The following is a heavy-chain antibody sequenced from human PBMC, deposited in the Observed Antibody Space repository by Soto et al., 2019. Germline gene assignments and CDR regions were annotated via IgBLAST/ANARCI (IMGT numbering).Heavy chain of an antibody. CDR1: GDSVTISDYY. V-gene: IGHV4-39*01. CDR3: AAHDSGGYYAEY. CDR2: IHYSGST. D-gene: IGHD3-22*01. J-gene: IGHJ4*02. Sequence: QLQLQESGPGLVKPSETLSLTCTVSGDSVTISDYYWGWIRQPPWKGLEWIGSIHYSGSTYYNPSLKSRVTISGDTSKKQFSLKLTSVTATDAAVYYCAAHDSGGYYAEYWGQGTLATVSA.